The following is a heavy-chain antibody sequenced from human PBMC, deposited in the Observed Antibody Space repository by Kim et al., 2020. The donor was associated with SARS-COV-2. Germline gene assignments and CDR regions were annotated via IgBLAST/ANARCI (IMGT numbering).Heavy chain of an antibody. Sequence: STPPIEGRATISVDTSKNQFSLKVSYVTAADTAVYYCARRHATASGAFDIWGQGTMVTVSS. D-gene: IGHD1-1*01. V-gene: IGHV4-59*08. J-gene: IGHJ3*02. CDR3: ARRHATASGAFDI.